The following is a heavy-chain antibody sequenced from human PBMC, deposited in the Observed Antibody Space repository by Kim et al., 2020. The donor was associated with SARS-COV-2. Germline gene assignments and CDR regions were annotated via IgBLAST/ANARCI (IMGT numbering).Heavy chain of an antibody. V-gene: IGHV1-46*01. CDR3: ARAIPWGSGGDYRGIDY. CDR2: INPDDDTK. CDR1: GYTFTSNL. D-gene: IGHD3-10*01. J-gene: IGHJ4*02. Sequence: ASVKVSCKASGYTFTSNLMHWVRQAPGQGLEWMGVINPDDDTKSYAQKFRGRFTMTRDTSTSTVYMELSSLSSEDTAMYYCARAIPWGSGGDYRGIDYWGQGTRVTVSS.